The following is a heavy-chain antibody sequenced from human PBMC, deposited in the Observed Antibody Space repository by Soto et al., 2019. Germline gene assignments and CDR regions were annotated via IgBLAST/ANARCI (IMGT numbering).Heavy chain of an antibody. CDR1: GYTFSSYH. CDR3: GRDGPPTDY. Sequence: QVQLVQSGAEVKKPGASVKVSCKASGYTFSSYHISWVRQAPGQGLEWMGWISAYNGNTNYAQKLQGRVTMTTDTSTSTAYRELRSVRADDAAVYYCGRDGPPTDYWGQGTLVTVSS. CDR2: ISAYNGNT. V-gene: IGHV1-18*01. J-gene: IGHJ4*02.